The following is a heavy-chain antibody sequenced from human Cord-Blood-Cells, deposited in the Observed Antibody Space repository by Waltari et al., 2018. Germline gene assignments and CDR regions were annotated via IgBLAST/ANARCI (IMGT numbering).Heavy chain of an antibody. V-gene: IGHV1-24*01. D-gene: IGHD1-7*01. CDR3: ATAYITGTRSDAFDI. Sequence: QVQLVQSGAEVKKPGASVKVSCKVSGYTLTELSMHWVRQAPGKGLEWMGGFDPEDGETIYAQKFQGRVTMTEDTSTDTAYMELSSLRSVDMAVYYCATAYITGTRSDAFDIWGQGTMVTVSS. CDR2: FDPEDGET. J-gene: IGHJ3*02. CDR1: GYTLTELS.